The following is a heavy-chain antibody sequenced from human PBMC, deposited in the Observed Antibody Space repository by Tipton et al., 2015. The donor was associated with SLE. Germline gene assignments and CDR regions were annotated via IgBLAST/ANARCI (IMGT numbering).Heavy chain of an antibody. CDR2: INPSGDST. V-gene: IGHV1-46*01. D-gene: IGHD3-16*01. Sequence: QVQLVQSGAEVKKPGSSVKVSCKASGGTFSSYAISWVRQAPGQGLEWMGMINPSGDSTNYAQKFQGRVTMTSDTSTSTVHMELSSLRSEDTAVYYCARGGGGLQYWGQGTVVTVSS. CDR1: GGTFSSYA. J-gene: IGHJ1*01. CDR3: ARGGGGLQY.